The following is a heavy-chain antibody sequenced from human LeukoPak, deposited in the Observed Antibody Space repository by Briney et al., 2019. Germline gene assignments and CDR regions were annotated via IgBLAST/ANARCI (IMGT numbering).Heavy chain of an antibody. D-gene: IGHD3-3*02. CDR1: VFGFSSYS. J-gene: IGHJ4*02. CDR3: ARESISGARDFDF. Sequence: SGGSLRLSCAASVFGFSSYSMNWVRQAPGKGLEWVSYISSISTPIYYADSVKGRFTMSRDNAKNSLYLQMNSLRPEDTAVYYCARESISGARDFDFWGQGTLVTVSS. CDR2: ISSISTPI. V-gene: IGHV3-48*01.